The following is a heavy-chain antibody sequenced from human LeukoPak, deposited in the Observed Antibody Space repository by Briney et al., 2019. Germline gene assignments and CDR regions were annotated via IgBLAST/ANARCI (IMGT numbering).Heavy chain of an antibody. D-gene: IGHD6-13*01. Sequence: ASVKVSCKISGYTLTELSMHWIRQAPGKGLEWMGGFDPKDGATVYARKFQGRLTMTEDTSTATAYMELSSLRSEDTAVYYCARGSNEIAAADYWGQGTLVTVSS. CDR2: FDPKDGAT. CDR1: GYTLTELS. CDR3: ARGSNEIAAADY. J-gene: IGHJ4*02. V-gene: IGHV1-24*01.